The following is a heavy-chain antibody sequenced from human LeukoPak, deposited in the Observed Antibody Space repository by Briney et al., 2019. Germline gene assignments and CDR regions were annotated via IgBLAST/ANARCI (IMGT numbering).Heavy chain of an antibody. D-gene: IGHD2-21*01. Sequence: SETLSLTCAVHGGSFSGYYWSWIRQPPGKGLEWIGEINHSGSTNYNPSLKSRVTISVDTSKNQFSLKLSSVTAADTAVYYCARGLLRISYWGQGTLVTVSS. CDR2: INHSGST. J-gene: IGHJ4*02. CDR3: ARGLLRISY. CDR1: GGSFSGYY. V-gene: IGHV4-34*01.